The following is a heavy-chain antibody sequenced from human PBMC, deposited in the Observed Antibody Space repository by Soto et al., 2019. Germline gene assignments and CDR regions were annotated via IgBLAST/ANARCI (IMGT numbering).Heavy chain of an antibody. D-gene: IGHD6-6*01. CDR2: ISSSGSTI. Sequence: GGSLRLSCAASGFTFSCYEMNWVRQAPGKGLEWVSYISSSGSTIYYADSVKGRFTISRDNAKNSLYLQMNSLRAEDTAVYYCAGGKEDEGSSSLRVYYGMDAWGQGTTVTVSS. V-gene: IGHV3-48*03. J-gene: IGHJ6*02. CDR3: AGGKEDEGSSSLRVYYGMDA. CDR1: GFTFSCYE.